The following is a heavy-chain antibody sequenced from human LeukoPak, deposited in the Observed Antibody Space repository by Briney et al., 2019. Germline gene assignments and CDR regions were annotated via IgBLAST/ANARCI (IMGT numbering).Heavy chain of an antibody. J-gene: IGHJ4*02. V-gene: IGHV1-2*06. CDR3: ARGNAYIFDY. CDR2: INPNSGGT. Sequence: ASVKVSCKASGCTFTDYYIHWVRQAPGQGLEWMGRINPNSGGTNDAQKFQGRVTMTRDTSFSTAYMELSRLRSDDTALYYCARGNAYIFDYWGQGTLVTVSS. D-gene: IGHD3-16*01. CDR1: GCTFTDYY.